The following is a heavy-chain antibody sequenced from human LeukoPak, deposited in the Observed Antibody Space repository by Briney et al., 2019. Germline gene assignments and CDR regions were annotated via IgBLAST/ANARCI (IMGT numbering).Heavy chain of an antibody. CDR1: GFTFSDYW. Sequence: GGSLRLSCAASGFTFSDYWMHWVRQAPGKGLEWVANIKQDGSAKYYVDSVKGRFTISRDNAKNSLYLQMNSLRAEDAAVYYCARRYFDSWGQGTLVTVSS. J-gene: IGHJ4*02. CDR3: ARRYFDS. V-gene: IGHV3-7*03. CDR2: IKQDGSAK.